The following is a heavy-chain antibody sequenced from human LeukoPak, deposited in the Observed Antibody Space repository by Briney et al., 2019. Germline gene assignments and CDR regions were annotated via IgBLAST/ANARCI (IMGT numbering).Heavy chain of an antibody. J-gene: IGHJ4*02. D-gene: IGHD5-18*01. CDR2: IYYSGST. CDR1: GGSISSSSYY. CDR3: ARGSVGLRGYSYGYPPSLYYFDY. Sequence: PSETLSLTCTVSGGSISSSSYYWGWIRQPPGKGLEWIGSIYYSGSTYYNPSLKSRVTISVDTSKNQFSLKLSSVTAADTAVYYCARGSVGLRGYSYGYPPSLYYFDYWGQGTLVTVSS. V-gene: IGHV4-39*07.